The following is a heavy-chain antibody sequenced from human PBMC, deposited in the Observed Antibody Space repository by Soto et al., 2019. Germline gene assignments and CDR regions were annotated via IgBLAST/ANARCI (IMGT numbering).Heavy chain of an antibody. CDR2: ISGYNGDA. CDR1: GYTFTSYG. D-gene: IGHD4-17*01. V-gene: IGHV1-18*01. CDR3: ARDYGDFVAFDI. Sequence: QVRLVQSGAEVKTPGASVKVSCKAFGYTFTSYGITWVRQAPGQGLEWMGWISGYNGDAKFAQKFQGRVSLTTDTPTSTAYMELRSLRSDDTAVYYCARDYGDFVAFDICGQGTMVTVSS. J-gene: IGHJ3*02.